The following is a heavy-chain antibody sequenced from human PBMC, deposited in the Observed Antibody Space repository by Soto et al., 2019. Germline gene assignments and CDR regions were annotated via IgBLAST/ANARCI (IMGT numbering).Heavy chain of an antibody. CDR1: GFTFSSYW. D-gene: IGHD3-9*01. Sequence: SLRLSCAASGFTFSSYWMSWVRQAPGKGLEWVANIKQDGSEKYYVDSVKGRFTISRDNAKNSLYLQMNSLRAEDTAVYYCARDDLYSTPFEVYFDYWGQGTLVTVSS. V-gene: IGHV3-7*05. CDR2: IKQDGSEK. CDR3: ARDDLYSTPFEVYFDY. J-gene: IGHJ4*02.